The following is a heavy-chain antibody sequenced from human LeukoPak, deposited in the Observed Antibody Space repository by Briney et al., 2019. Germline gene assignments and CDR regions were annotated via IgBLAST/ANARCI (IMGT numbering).Heavy chain of an antibody. CDR2: ISYDGSNK. D-gene: IGHD5-18*01. J-gene: IGHJ4*02. V-gene: IGHV3-30*04. CDR3: AKVAMVDY. CDR1: GFTFSSYA. Sequence: GRALRLSCAASGFTFSSYAMHWVRQAPGKGLEWVAVISYDGSNKYYADSVNGRFTISRDNSKNTLYLQMNSLRTEDTAVYYCAKVAMVDYWGQGTLVTVSS.